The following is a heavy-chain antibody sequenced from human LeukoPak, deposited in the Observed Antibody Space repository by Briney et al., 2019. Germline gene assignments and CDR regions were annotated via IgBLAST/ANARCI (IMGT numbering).Heavy chain of an antibody. J-gene: IGHJ4*02. Sequence: GGSLRLSCAASGLTLTDFWMNWVRLTPGRGLEWLANINPDGNEKYYVDSVKGRFAISRDNAKNEVYVEMNSLRAEDTGVYYCSGRDSSRSPRAYWGQGTLVSVSS. CDR2: INPDGNEK. D-gene: IGHD2-2*01. CDR3: SGRDSSRSPRAY. V-gene: IGHV3-7*01. CDR1: GLTLTDFW.